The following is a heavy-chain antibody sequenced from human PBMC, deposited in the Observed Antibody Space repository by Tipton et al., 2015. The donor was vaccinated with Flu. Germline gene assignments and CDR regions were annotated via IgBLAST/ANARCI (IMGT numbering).Heavy chain of an antibody. CDR3: AKESGGWVIAAAGRDF. J-gene: IGHJ4*02. CDR1: GFTFSSYA. D-gene: IGHD6-13*01. CDR2: ISGSGGSK. Sequence: SLRLSCAASGFTFSSYAMRWVRQAPGKGLEWVSAISGSGGSKYYADSVKGRFTISRDNSKNTLYLQMNSLRAEDTAVYYCAKESGGWVIAAAGRDFWGQGTLATVSS. V-gene: IGHV3-23*01.